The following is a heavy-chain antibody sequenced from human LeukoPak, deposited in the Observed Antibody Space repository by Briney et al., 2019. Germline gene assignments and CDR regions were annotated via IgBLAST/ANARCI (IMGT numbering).Heavy chain of an antibody. CDR2: INPNGGGT. J-gene: IGHJ4*02. CDR1: GYTFTGYY. Sequence: ASVKVSCKASGYTFTGYYMHWVRQAPGQGLEWMGWINPNGGGTHSAQNFQDRVTMTRATSVSTAYMDLSRLTSDDTAVYYCAVGARGYNYGFGFDYWGQGTLVTVSS. CDR3: AVGARGYNYGFGFDY. D-gene: IGHD5-24*01. V-gene: IGHV1-2*02.